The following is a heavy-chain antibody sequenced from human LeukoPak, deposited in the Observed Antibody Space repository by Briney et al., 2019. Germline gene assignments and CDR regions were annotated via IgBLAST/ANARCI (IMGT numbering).Heavy chain of an antibody. D-gene: IGHD2-2*01. CDR1: GFTVSSNY. V-gene: IGHV3-53*01. Sequence: GGSLRLSCAASGFTVSSNYMSWVRQAPGKGLEWVSVIYSGGSTYYADSVKGRFTISRDNSKNTLYLQMNSLRAEDTAVYYCAREGYCSSTSCYAVDYSGQGTLVTVSS. J-gene: IGHJ4*02. CDR2: IYSGGST. CDR3: AREGYCSSTSCYAVDY.